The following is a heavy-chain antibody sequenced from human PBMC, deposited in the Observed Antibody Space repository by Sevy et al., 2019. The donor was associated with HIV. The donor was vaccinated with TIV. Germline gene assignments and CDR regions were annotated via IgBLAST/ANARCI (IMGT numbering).Heavy chain of an antibody. Sequence: GGSLRLSCAVSGFTFSEYGMHWVRQAPGKGLEWVAVISHDGRNYKYNADFVKGRFTIFRDNSRNTLYLQMNSLRAEDTAIYYCARDRGEILRSAFKSWGQGTLVTVSS. V-gene: IGHV3-30*04. D-gene: IGHD3-10*01. J-gene: IGHJ5*02. CDR3: ARDRGEILRSAFKS. CDR2: ISHDGRNYK. CDR1: GFTFSEYG.